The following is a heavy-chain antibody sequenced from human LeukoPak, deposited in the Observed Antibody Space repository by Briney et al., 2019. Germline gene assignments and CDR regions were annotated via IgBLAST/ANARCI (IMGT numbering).Heavy chain of an antibody. CDR2: INPKIGGT. CDR1: GYTFTDYY. D-gene: IGHD3-9*01. Sequence: ASVTVSCKASGYTFTDYYIHWVRQAPGQGLEWMGWINPKIGGTNYAQRFQGRVSMTSDTSITTAYMELRRVTSGDTAVYYCARDSSRRPQNYDIATSFSTDYWGQGTLVTVSS. V-gene: IGHV1-2*02. J-gene: IGHJ4*02. CDR3: ARDSSRRPQNYDIATSFSTDY.